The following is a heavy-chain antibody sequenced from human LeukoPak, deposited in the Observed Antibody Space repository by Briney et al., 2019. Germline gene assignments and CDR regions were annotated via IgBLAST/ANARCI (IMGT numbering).Heavy chain of an antibody. CDR1: GGSISSSNW. Sequence: PSETLSLTCAVSGGSISSSNWWSWVRQPPGKGLEWIGEIYHSGSTNYNPSLKSRVTISVDKSKNQFSLKLSSVTAADTAVYYCARAANIVGATNFDYWGQGTLVTVSS. D-gene: IGHD1-26*01. J-gene: IGHJ4*02. CDR2: IYHSGST. CDR3: ARAANIVGATNFDY. V-gene: IGHV4-4*02.